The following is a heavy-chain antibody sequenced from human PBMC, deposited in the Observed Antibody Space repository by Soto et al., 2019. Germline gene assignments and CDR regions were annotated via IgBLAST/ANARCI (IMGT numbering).Heavy chain of an antibody. CDR1: GGAFSSYA. V-gene: IGHV1-69*06. CDR2: IIPIFGTA. CDR3: ARAVYYYYYGMDV. J-gene: IGHJ6*02. Sequence: PVKVSCKASGGAFSSYAISWVRQAPGQGLECMGGIIPIFGTANYAQKFQGRVTITADKSTSTAYMELSSLRSEDTAVYYCARAVYYYYYGMDVWGQGTTVTVSS.